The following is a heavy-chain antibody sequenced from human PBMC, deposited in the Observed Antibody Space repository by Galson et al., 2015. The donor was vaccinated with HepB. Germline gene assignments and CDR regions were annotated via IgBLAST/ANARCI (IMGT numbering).Heavy chain of an antibody. CDR3: ARAPKGWGPSDY. CDR2: INWDGVLI. J-gene: IGHJ4*02. D-gene: IGHD3-16*01. CDR1: GFTFDDYA. Sequence: SLRLSCAASGFTFDDYAIHWVRQVPGKGLEWVSGINWDGVLINYPDSVNGRSTVSRDNVKNCLYLQMNDLRPEDTALYFCARAPKGWGPSDYWGQGTLVTVSS. V-gene: IGHV3-9*01.